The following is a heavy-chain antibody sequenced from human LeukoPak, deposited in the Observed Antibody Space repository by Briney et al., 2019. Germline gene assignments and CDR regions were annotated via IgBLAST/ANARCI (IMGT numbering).Heavy chain of an antibody. Sequence: GGSLRLSCAASGFTFSSYEMNWVRQAPGKGLEWVSYISSSGSTIYYADSVKGRFTISRDNSKNTLYLQMNSLRAEDTAVYYCATAGDDRYYYDSSGYYSELHYWGQGTLVTVSS. D-gene: IGHD3-22*01. CDR2: ISSSGSTI. CDR3: ATAGDDRYYYDSSGYYSELHY. CDR1: GFTFSSYE. V-gene: IGHV3-48*03. J-gene: IGHJ4*02.